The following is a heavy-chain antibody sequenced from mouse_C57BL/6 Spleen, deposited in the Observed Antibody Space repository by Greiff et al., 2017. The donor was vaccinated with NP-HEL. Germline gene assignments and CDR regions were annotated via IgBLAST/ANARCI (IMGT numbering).Heavy chain of an antibody. V-gene: IGHV1-4*01. CDR1: GYTFTSYT. J-gene: IGHJ2*01. Sequence: VQLQQSGAELARPGASVKMSCKASGYTFTSYTMHWVKQRPGQGLEWIGYINPSSGYTKYNQKFKDKATLTADKSSSTAYMQLSSRTSEDSAVYYCDLITTVEYYFDYWGQGTTLTVSS. D-gene: IGHD1-1*01. CDR2: INPSSGYT. CDR3: DLITTVEYYFDY.